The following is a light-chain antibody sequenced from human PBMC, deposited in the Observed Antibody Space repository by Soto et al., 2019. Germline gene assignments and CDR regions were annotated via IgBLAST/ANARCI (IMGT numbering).Light chain of an antibody. J-gene: IGLJ2*01. CDR2: LNSDGSH. CDR3: QTWGTGIVV. V-gene: IGLV4-69*01. CDR1: SEHSSYA. Sequence: QLVLTQSTSASASLGASVKFTCTLSSEHSSYAIAWHQQQPEKGPRYLMKLNSDGSHNKGDGIPDRFSGSSSGAERYLTISSLQSEDEADYYCQTWGTGIVVFGGGTKLTVL.